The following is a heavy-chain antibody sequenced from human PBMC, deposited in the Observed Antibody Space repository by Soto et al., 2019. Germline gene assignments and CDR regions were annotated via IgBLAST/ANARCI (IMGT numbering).Heavy chain of an antibody. D-gene: IGHD3-10*01. Sequence: QVQLVQSGAEVKKPGASVKVSCKASGYTFSSYYINWERQAPGQGLEWMGTINPGGCIPRYAQKFQGRLNMTRDTSTSTVYIELSSLRSEDTDVYYCARGKHIVREVTISGYYFYGLAVWGQGTTVIVS. CDR3: ARGKHIVREVTISGYYFYGLAV. CDR1: GYTFSSYY. J-gene: IGHJ6*02. CDR2: INPGGCIP. V-gene: IGHV1-46*03.